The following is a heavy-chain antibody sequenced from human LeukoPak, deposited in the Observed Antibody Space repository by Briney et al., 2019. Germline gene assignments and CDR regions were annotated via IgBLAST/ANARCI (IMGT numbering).Heavy chain of an antibody. CDR3: AKDGNYDFWSGLKVDY. V-gene: IGHV3-30*18. CDR1: GFTFSSYG. CDR2: ISYDGSNK. J-gene: IGHJ4*02. D-gene: IGHD3-3*01. Sequence: GRSLRLSCAASGFTFSSYGMHWVRQAPGKGLEWVAVISYDGSNKYYADSVKGRFTISRDNSKNTLYLQMNSLRAEDTAVYYCAKDGNYDFWSGLKVDYWGQGTLVTVSS.